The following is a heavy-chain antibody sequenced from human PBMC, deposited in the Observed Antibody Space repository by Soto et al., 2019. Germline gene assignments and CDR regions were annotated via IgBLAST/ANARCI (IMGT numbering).Heavy chain of an antibody. V-gene: IGHV4-34*01. CDR2: INHSGST. D-gene: IGHD6-13*01. J-gene: IGHJ6*03. Sequence: SETLSLTCAVYGGSFSGYYWSWIRQPPGKGLEWIGEINHSGSTNYNPSLKSRVTISVDTSKNQFSLKLSSVTAADTAVYYCARGGGSSWSYYYYYMDVWGKGTTVTVSS. CDR1: GGSFSGYY. CDR3: ARGGGSSWSYYYYYMDV.